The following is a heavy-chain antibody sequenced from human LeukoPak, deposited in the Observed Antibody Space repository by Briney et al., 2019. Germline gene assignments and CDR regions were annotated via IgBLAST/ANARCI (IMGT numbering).Heavy chain of an antibody. D-gene: IGHD1-1*01. CDR2: IYYSGST. CDR1: GGSISSGDYY. CDR3: ARSFTDNFFFEN. Sequence: SETLSLTCTVSGGSISSGDYYWSWIRQPPGKGLEWIGYIYYSGSTYYNPSLKSRVTISVDTSKNQFSLKLSSVTAADTAVYYCARSFTDNFFFENWGQGPLVPVSS. V-gene: IGHV4-30-4*08. J-gene: IGHJ4*02.